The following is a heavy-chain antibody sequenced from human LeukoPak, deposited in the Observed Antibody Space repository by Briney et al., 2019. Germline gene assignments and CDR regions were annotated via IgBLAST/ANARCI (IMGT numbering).Heavy chain of an antibody. CDR2: ITGGGDGT. CDR1: GFTFDNNA. Sequence: GGSLRLSCAASGFTFDNNAMSWVRQAPGKGLEWVSAITGGGDGTYYADSVKGRFTISRDNSKNTLYLQINSLRAEDTAFYYCAREATYRTSSSFWGQGTLVTVSS. CDR3: AREATYRTSSSF. J-gene: IGHJ4*02. D-gene: IGHD6-6*01. V-gene: IGHV3-23*01.